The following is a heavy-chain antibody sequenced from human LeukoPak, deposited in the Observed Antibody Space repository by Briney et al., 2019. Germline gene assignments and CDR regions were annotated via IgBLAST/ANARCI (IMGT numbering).Heavy chain of an antibody. J-gene: IGHJ4*02. CDR1: GFTFSSYS. CDR2: INSDGSST. V-gene: IGHV3-74*01. D-gene: IGHD6-19*01. Sequence: GGSLRLSCAASGFTFSSYSMHWVRQAPGKGLVWVSRINSDGSSTSYADSVKGRFTISRDNAKNTLYLQMNSLRAEDTAVYYCARDRYSSGLGILWGQGTLVTVSS. CDR3: ARDRYSSGLGIL.